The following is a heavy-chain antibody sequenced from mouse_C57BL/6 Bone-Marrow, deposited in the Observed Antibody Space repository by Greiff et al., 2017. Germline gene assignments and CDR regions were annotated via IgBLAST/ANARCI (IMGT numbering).Heavy chain of an antibody. CDR1: GYTFTSYW. CDR3: ARRASWYFDV. CDR2: IHPNSGST. J-gene: IGHJ1*03. V-gene: IGHV1-64*01. Sequence: VQLQQPGAELVKPGASVKLSCKASGYTFTSYWMHWVKQRPGQGLEWIGMIHPNSGSTNYNEKFKGKATLTVDKSSSTAYMQFSSLTSEDSAIYYCARRASWYFDVWGTGTTVTVSS. D-gene: IGHD3-1*01.